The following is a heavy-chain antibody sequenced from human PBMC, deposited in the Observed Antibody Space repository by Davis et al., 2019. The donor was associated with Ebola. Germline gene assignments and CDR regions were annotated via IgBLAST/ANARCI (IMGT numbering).Heavy chain of an antibody. D-gene: IGHD6-19*01. V-gene: IGHV4-39*01. CDR2: IYYSGST. CDR1: GGSISSSRYY. CDR3: ARQSSGWYFIG. J-gene: IGHJ6*02. Sequence: MPSETLSLTCTVSGGSISSSRYYWGWIRQPPGKGLEWIGSIYYSGSTYYNPSLKSRVTISVDTSKNQFSLKLSSVTAADTAVYYCARQSSGWYFIGWGQGTTVTVSS.